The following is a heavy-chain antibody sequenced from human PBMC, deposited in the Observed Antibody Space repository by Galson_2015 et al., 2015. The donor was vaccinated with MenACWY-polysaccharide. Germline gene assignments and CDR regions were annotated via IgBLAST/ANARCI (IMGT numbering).Heavy chain of an antibody. D-gene: IGHD2-15*01. Sequence: SLRLSCAASGFTFSSYWMHWVRQVPGKGLVWVSRSNGDGSATGYADSVKGRFTISRDNAKNTLYLQMNSLRAEDTAMYYCARASGKYCRGANCDFNWFDPWGQGTLVTVSS. CDR3: ARASGKYCRGANCDFNWFDP. CDR1: GFTFSSYW. V-gene: IGHV3-74*01. CDR2: SNGDGSAT. J-gene: IGHJ5*02.